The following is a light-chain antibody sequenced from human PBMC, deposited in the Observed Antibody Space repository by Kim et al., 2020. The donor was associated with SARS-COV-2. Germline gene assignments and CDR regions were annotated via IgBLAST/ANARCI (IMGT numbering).Light chain of an antibody. CDR2: STN. CDR1: SSNIGITA. Sequence: GQRVTISCSGSSSNIGITALNWYQQLPGTAPKLLIYSTNQRPSGVPDRFSGSKSGTSASLAISGLQSEDEADYYCAAWDDSLNGPVFGGGTQLTVL. J-gene: IGLJ2*01. V-gene: IGLV1-44*01. CDR3: AAWDDSLNGPV.